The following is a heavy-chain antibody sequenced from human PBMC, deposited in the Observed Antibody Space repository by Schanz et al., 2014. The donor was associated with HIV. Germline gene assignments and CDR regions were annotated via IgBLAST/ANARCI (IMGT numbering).Heavy chain of an antibody. V-gene: IGHV3-7*01. CDR1: GFTFSDYW. CDR3: ARDLLGGSDGYYYYYGMDV. Sequence: EVQMVESGGRLVRPGGSLRLSCAVSGFTFSDYWMTWVRQAPGKGLEWVANIKQDGSEKYYVDSVKGRFTISRDNAKNSLHLQMNSLRAEDTAVYYCARDLLGGSDGYYYYYGMDVWGQGTTVTVSS. D-gene: IGHD1-26*01. J-gene: IGHJ6*02. CDR2: IKQDGSEK.